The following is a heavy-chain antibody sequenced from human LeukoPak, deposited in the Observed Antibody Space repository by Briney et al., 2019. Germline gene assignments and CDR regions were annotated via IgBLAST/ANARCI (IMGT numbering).Heavy chain of an antibody. J-gene: IGHJ6*02. CDR1: GGSFSGYY. Sequence: SETLSLTCAVYGGSFSGYYWNWIRQPPGKGLEWIGKINHSGSTNYNPSLKSRVTISVDTSKNQFSLKLSSVTAADTAVYYCARARITMIREVAYGMDVWGQGTTVTVSS. CDR2: INHSGST. CDR3: ARARITMIREVAYGMDV. D-gene: IGHD3-10*01. V-gene: IGHV4-34*01.